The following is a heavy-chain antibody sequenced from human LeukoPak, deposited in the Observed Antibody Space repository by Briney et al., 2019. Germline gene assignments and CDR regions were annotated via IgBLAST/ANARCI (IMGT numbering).Heavy chain of an antibody. V-gene: IGHV5-51*01. CDR1: GYSFTSYW. D-gene: IGHD2-2*01. Sequence: GESLKISCKGSGYSFTSYWIGWVRQMPGKGLEWMGIIYPGDSDTRYSLSFQGQVTISADKSISTAYLQWSSLKASDTAMYYCARGGYCSSTSCSPTLDYWGQGTLVTVSS. CDR2: IYPGDSDT. CDR3: ARGGYCSSTSCSPTLDY. J-gene: IGHJ4*02.